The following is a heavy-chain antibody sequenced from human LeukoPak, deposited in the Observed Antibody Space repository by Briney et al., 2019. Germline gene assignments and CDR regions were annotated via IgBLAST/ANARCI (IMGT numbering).Heavy chain of an antibody. Sequence: SETLSLTCTVSGGSISSYYWSWIRQPPGKGLEWIGYIYYSGSTNYNPSLKSRVTISVDTSKNQFSLKLSSVTAADTAVYYCARLMTTVVTQDYFDYWGQGTLVTVSS. D-gene: IGHD4-23*01. V-gene: IGHV4-59*01. CDR2: IYYSGST. J-gene: IGHJ4*02. CDR3: ARLMTTVVTQDYFDY. CDR1: GGSISSYY.